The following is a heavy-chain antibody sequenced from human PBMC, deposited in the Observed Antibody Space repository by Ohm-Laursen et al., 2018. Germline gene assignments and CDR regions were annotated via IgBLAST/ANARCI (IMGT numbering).Heavy chain of an antibody. CDR2: IDYSGST. Sequence: TLSLTCTVSGGSISSGGYYWSWIRQHAGKGLECIGYIDYSGSTYYNPSLKSRITISVDTSKNQFSLKLSSVTAADTAVYYCARGDSFWFDPWGQGTLVTVSS. J-gene: IGHJ5*02. CDR1: GGSISSGGYY. D-gene: IGHD5-18*01. V-gene: IGHV4-31*03. CDR3: ARGDSFWFDP.